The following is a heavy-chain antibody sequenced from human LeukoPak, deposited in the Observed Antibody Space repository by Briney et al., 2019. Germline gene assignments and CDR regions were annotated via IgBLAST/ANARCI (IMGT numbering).Heavy chain of an antibody. CDR3: ASLTTADAFDI. J-gene: IGHJ3*02. D-gene: IGHD3-22*01. V-gene: IGHV4-61*02. CDR1: GGSLSIGTYY. Sequence: PSETLSLTCTVSGGSLSIGTYYWNWIRQPAGKGLEWIGRIYTTGSTNYNPSLKSRDTISVDTSKNQFSLKLSSVTAADTAVFYCASLTTADAFDIWGQGTMVTVSS. CDR2: IYTTGST.